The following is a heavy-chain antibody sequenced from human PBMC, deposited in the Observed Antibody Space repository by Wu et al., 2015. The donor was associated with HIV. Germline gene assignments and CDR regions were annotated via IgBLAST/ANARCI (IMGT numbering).Heavy chain of an antibody. D-gene: IGHD5-18*01. J-gene: IGHJ2*01. CDR1: GGTFSSYA. V-gene: IGHV1-69*05. CDR3: ARVRGGYSYGYPPDWYFDL. CDR2: IIPIFGTA. Sequence: QVQLVQSGAEVKKPGSSVKVSCKASGGTFSSYAISWVRQAPGQGLEWMGGIIPIFGTANYAQKFQGRVTITTDESTSTAYMELSSLRSEDTAVYYCARVRGGYSYGYPPDWYFDLWGLATLVHCLL.